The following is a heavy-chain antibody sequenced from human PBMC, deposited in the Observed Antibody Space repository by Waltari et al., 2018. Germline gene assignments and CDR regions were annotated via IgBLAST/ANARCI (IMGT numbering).Heavy chain of an antibody. CDR1: GFTSSRYA. CDR3: AKRVAVPGSTYYFDY. J-gene: IGHJ4*02. Sequence: EVQLLESGGGLVQLGGSLRLSCAASGFTSSRYAMSWVRQAPGKGLEWVSVISGSGGTTYYADSVKGRFTISRDNSKNTLYLQMNSLRAEDTAIYYCAKRVAVPGSTYYFDYWGQGTLVTVSS. CDR2: ISGSGGTT. D-gene: IGHD2-2*01. V-gene: IGHV3-23*01.